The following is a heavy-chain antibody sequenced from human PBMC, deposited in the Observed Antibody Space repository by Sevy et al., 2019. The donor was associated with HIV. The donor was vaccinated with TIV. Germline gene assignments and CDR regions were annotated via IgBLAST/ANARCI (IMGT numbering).Heavy chain of an antibody. CDR1: GFTFSSYS. Sequence: GGSLRLSCAASGFTFSSYSMNWVRQAPGKGLVWVSRINSDGSSTSYADSVKGRFTISRDNAKNTLYLQMNSLRAEDTAVYYCAREIGGYYYDSTSDYWGQGTLVTVSS. J-gene: IGHJ4*02. CDR2: INSDGSST. CDR3: AREIGGYYYDSTSDY. V-gene: IGHV3-74*01. D-gene: IGHD3-22*01.